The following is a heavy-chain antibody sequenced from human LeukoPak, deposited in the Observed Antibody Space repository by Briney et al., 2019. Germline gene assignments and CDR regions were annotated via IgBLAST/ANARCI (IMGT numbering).Heavy chain of an antibody. D-gene: IGHD1-26*01. CDR3: ARDYRLVGAWENYFYAMDV. J-gene: IGHJ6*02. V-gene: IGHV1-69*01. CDR2: IIPIFGTA. Sequence: GASVKVSCKASGGTFSSYAISWVRQAPGQGLEWMGGIIPIFGTANYAQKFQGRVTITADESTSTAYMELSSLRSEDTAVYYCARDYRLVGAWENYFYAMDVWGQGTTVTVSS. CDR1: GGTFSSYA.